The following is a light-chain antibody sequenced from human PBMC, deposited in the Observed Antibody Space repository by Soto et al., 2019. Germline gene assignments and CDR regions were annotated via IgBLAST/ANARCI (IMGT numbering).Light chain of an antibody. V-gene: IGKV3-15*01. CDR3: QQYNNWPRT. CDR1: QSVSSD. CDR2: VAS. J-gene: IGKJ1*01. Sequence: EIVMAQAPVTLSVSPGGRVTLSCMARQSVSSDLAWYHQRPGQAPRLLIYVASTRATGIPARFSGSASGTEFTLTINSLQSEDFAVYYCQQYNNWPRTFGQGTKVDIK.